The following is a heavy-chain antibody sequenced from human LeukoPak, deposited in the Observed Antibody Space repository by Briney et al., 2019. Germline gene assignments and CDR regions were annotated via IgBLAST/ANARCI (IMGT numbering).Heavy chain of an antibody. CDR1: GFTFSSYA. J-gene: IGHJ4*02. D-gene: IGHD3-22*01. CDR2: ISSNGGST. Sequence: PGGSLRLSCAASGFTFSSYAMHWVRQAPGKGLEYVSAISSNGGSTYYANSVKGRFTISRDNSKNTLYLQMGSLRAEDMAVYYCARYYYDSSGYYSDYWGQGTLVTVSS. V-gene: IGHV3-64*01. CDR3: ARYYYDSSGYYSDY.